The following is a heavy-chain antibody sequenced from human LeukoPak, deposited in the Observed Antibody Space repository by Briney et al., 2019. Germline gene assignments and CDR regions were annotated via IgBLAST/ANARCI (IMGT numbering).Heavy chain of an antibody. J-gene: IGHJ4*02. D-gene: IGHD2/OR15-2a*01. CDR1: AFTFDNFP. V-gene: IGHV3-30-3*01. Sequence: GSLRLSCPASAFTFDNFPMHWVRPAPGKGLDWVALILKDGSNAFYADSAKGRFTISRDNSGNTLFLQMNSLRAEDTGIYYCARDFHYFFDYCGQGTLVTVSS. CDR2: ILKDGSNA. CDR3: ARDFHYFFDY.